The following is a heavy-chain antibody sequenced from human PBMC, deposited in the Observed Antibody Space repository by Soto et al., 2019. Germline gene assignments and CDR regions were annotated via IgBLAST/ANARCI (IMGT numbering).Heavy chain of an antibody. J-gene: IGHJ3*02. CDR2: ISSNGGST. CDR1: GFTFSSYA. Sequence: GGSLRLSCAASGFTFSSYAMHWVRQAPGKGLEYVSAISSNGGSTYYANSVKGRFAISRDNSKNTLYLQMGSLRAEDMAVYYCARAKIAFDIWGQGTMVTVSS. CDR3: ARAKIAFDI. V-gene: IGHV3-64*01.